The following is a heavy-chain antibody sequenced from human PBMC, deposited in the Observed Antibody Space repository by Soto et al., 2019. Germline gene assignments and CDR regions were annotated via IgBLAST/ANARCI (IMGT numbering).Heavy chain of an antibody. CDR1: GGSFSSGGYF. Sequence: SETLSLARTVSGGSFSSGGYFWSRVHQHPGKGLEGIGNIYHNGRTYYNPYLKSRVTISGDTYKNQFSLKLRSVTAADTAVYYCARFAKEENPKVGSWYYFDYWGQGTRV. J-gene: IGHJ4*02. D-gene: IGHD3-16*01. CDR3: ARFAKEENPKVGSWYYFDY. V-gene: IGHV4-31*03. CDR2: IYHNGRT.